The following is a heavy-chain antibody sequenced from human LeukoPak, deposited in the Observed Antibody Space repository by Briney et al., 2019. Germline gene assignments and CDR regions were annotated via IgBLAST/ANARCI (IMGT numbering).Heavy chain of an antibody. J-gene: IGHJ4*02. CDR1: GFTFSSYG. CDR3: AKDLEGYCSSTSCYRHLDY. V-gene: IGHV3-30*02. D-gene: IGHD2-2*02. CDR2: IRYDGSNK. Sequence: GGSLRLSCAASGFTFSSYGMHWVRQAPGKGLEWVAFIRYDGSNKYYADSVKGRFTISRDNSKNTLYLQMNSLRAEDTAVYYCAKDLEGYCSSTSCYRHLDYWGQGTLVTVSS.